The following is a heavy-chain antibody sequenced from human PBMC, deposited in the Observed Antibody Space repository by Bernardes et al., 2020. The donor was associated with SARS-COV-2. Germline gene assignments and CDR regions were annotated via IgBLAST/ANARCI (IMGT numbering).Heavy chain of an antibody. J-gene: IGHJ4*02. CDR1: GGSFSGYY. CDR3: ARGRPIATIFGVVIPSYFDY. CDR2: INHSGST. D-gene: IGHD3-3*01. V-gene: IGHV4-34*01. Sequence: SETLSLTCAVYGGSFSGYYWSWIRQPPGKGLEWIGEINHSGSTNYNPSLKSRVTISVDTSKNQFSLKLSSVTAADTAVYYCARGRPIATIFGVVIPSYFDYWGQGTLVTVSS.